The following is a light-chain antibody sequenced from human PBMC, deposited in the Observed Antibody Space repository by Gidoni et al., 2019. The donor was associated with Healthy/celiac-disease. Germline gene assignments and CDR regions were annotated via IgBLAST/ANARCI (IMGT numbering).Light chain of an antibody. CDR2: EVS. CDR3: SSYTSSSTSPNYV. V-gene: IGLV2-14*01. CDR1: SSDVGGYNY. Sequence: QSALTQPASVSGSPGQSITISCTGTSSDVGGYNYVSWYQQHPGNAPKLMIYEVSSRPSGVSNRFSGSKSGNTASLTISGLQAEDEADYYCSSYTSSSTSPNYVFGTVTKVTVL. J-gene: IGLJ1*01.